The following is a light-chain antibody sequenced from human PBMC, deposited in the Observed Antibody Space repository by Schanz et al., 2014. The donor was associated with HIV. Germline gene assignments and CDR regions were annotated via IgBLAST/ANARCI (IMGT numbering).Light chain of an antibody. Sequence: QSVLTQPPSSSGTPGQRVTISCSGSSSNIGSNFVYWYQRLPGTAPKLLIFRNSQRPSGVPDRFSGSGSGASASLAISGLQSEDEADYYCAAWDDSLSAWVFGGGTQLTVL. V-gene: IGLV1-47*01. J-gene: IGLJ3*02. CDR1: SSNIGSNF. CDR2: RNS. CDR3: AAWDDSLSAWV.